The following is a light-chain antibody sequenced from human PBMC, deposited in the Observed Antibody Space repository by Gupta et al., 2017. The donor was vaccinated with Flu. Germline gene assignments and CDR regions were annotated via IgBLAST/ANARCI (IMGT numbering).Light chain of an antibody. V-gene: IGKV1-9*01. Sequence: GDRVTITCQASQGISSYLAWYQQKPGKAPNLLIYAASTLQSGVPSRFSGSKSGREFSLTISSLRPEDFATYYCQQVNSYPYTFGQGTKLEIK. CDR2: AAS. CDR1: QGISSY. J-gene: IGKJ2*01. CDR3: QQVNSYPYT.